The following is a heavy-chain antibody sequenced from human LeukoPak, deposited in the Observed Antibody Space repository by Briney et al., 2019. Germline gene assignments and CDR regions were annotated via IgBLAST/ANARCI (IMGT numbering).Heavy chain of an antibody. CDR3: AKEWVVVTATHYYYYGMDV. CDR1: GLTFSSHW. D-gene: IGHD2-21*02. J-gene: IGHJ6*02. Sequence: GGSLRLSCAASGLTFSSHWMHWVRQAPGKGLEWVAVISFDGSNKYYADSVKGRFTISRDNSKNTLYLQMNSLRVEDTAVYYCAKEWVVVTATHYYYYGMDVWGQGTTVTVSS. V-gene: IGHV3-30*18. CDR2: ISFDGSNK.